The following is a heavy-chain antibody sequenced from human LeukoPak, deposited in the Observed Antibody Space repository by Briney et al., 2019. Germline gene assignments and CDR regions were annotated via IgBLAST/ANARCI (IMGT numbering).Heavy chain of an antibody. D-gene: IGHD4-17*01. Sequence: GGSLRLSCAASGFTFSSYAMGWARQVPGKGLEWVSSISGSGGRTYYANSVKGRFTISRDNSKNTLYLQMNSLRAEDTAVYYCATTVTTRVDYWGQGTLVTVSS. CDR1: GFTFSSYA. V-gene: IGHV3-23*01. CDR2: ISGSGGRT. CDR3: ATTVTTRVDY. J-gene: IGHJ4*02.